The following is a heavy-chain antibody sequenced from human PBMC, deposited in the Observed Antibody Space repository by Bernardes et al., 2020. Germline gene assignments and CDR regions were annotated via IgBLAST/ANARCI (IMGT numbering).Heavy chain of an antibody. J-gene: IGHJ6*03. CDR1: GYTFTSYG. D-gene: IGHD6-13*01. V-gene: IGHV1-18*01. CDR2: ISAYNGNT. CDR3: ARDRGSSWLYYYYMDV. Sequence: ASVKVSCMASGYTFTSYGISWVRQAPGQGLEWMGWISAYNGNTNYAQKLQGRVTMTTDTSTSTAYMELRSLRSDDTAVYYCARDRGSSWLYYYYMDVWGKGTTVTVSS.